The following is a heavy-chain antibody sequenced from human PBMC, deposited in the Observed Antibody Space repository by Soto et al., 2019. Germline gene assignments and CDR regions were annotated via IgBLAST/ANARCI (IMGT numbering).Heavy chain of an antibody. Sequence: TLSLTCTVSGASITSVDYYWSWIRQSPGTGLEWIGYIYYRGTSYYNPSLKSRVSMSVDTSKNQFSLKLESVTAADTAVYYCAGALGILAGYYRPWGQGTLVTVSS. D-gene: IGHD3-9*01. CDR2: IYYRGTS. J-gene: IGHJ5*01. V-gene: IGHV4-30-4*01. CDR3: AGALGILAGYYRP. CDR1: GASITSVDYY.